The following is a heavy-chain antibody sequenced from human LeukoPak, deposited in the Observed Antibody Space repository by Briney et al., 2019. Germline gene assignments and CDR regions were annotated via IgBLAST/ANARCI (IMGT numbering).Heavy chain of an antibody. D-gene: IGHD1-1*01. V-gene: IGHV5-51*01. CDR2: IYPGDSDT. CDR3: TRSTGNPPDY. Sequence: WIRQPPGKGLEWMGIIYPGDSDTRYSPSLDGHITISADQSIGTAFLQWSSLKASDTAIYFCTRSTGNPPDYWGQGTLVTVSS. J-gene: IGHJ4*02.